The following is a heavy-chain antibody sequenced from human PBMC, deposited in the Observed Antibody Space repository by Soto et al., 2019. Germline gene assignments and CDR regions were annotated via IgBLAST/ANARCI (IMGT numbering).Heavy chain of an antibody. CDR3: AKDLRGNYPYYFDY. Sequence: GGSLRLSCAASGFTFSNYGMHWVRQAPGKGLKWVAVMSYDGSNKYYADSVKGRFTISRDNSKNTLYLQMNSLRAEDTAVYYCAKDLRGNYPYYFDYWGQGTLVTVSS. J-gene: IGHJ4*02. V-gene: IGHV3-30*18. CDR1: GFTFSNYG. CDR2: MSYDGSNK. D-gene: IGHD1-26*01.